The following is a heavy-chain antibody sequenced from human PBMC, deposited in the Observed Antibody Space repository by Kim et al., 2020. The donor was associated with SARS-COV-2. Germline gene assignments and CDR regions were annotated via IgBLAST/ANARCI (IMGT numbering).Heavy chain of an antibody. CDR2: IWYDGSNK. J-gene: IGHJ4*02. CDR3: AKLGDYYDSSGYYSSKYYFDY. CDR1: GFTFSSYG. V-gene: IGHV3-33*06. Sequence: GGSLRLSCAASGFTFSSYGMHWVRQAPGKGLEWVAVIWYDGSNKYYADSVKGRFTISRDNSKNTLYLQMNSLRAEDTAVYYCAKLGDYYDSSGYYSSKYYFDYWGQGTLVTVSS. D-gene: IGHD3-22*01.